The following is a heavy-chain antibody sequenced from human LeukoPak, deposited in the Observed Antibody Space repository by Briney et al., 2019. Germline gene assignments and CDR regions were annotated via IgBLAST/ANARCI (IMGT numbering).Heavy chain of an antibody. D-gene: IGHD3-10*01. CDR1: GYSISSGYY. CDR3: ARPYYGSYYMDV. Sequence: PSETLSLTCTVSGYSISSGYYWGWIRQPPGKGLEWIGSIYHSGSTYYNPSIKSRVTISVDTSKNQFSLKLSSVTAADTAVYYCARPYYGSYYMDVWGKGTTVTVSS. J-gene: IGHJ6*03. V-gene: IGHV4-38-2*02. CDR2: IYHSGST.